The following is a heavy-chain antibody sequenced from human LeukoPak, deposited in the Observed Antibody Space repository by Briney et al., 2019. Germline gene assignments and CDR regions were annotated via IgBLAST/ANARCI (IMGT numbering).Heavy chain of an antibody. CDR1: GYSFTSYL. D-gene: IGHD6-13*01. J-gene: IGHJ4*02. V-gene: IGHV5-10-1*01. Sequence: GESLRISCKGSGYSFTSYLISLVRQMPGKGLEWVGRIDPSDSYTNYSPSFQGHVTISADKSISTAYLQWSSLKASDTAMYYCARLAPVAAIAAADYWGQGTLVTVSS. CDR3: ARLAPVAAIAAADY. CDR2: IDPSDSYT.